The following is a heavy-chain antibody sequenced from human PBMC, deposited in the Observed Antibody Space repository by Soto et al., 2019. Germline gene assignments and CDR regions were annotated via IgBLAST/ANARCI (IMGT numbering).Heavy chain of an antibody. CDR2: IIPIFGTA. Sequence: GASVKVSCKASGGTFSRYAISWVRQAPGQGLEWMGGIIPIFGTANYPQKFQGRVTITADESTSTAYMELSSLRFEDTAVYYCARAIVGPTTTGWLDPWGQGTLVTVSS. D-gene: IGHD1-26*01. V-gene: IGHV1-69*13. CDR1: GGTFSRYA. CDR3: ARAIVGPTTTGWLDP. J-gene: IGHJ5*02.